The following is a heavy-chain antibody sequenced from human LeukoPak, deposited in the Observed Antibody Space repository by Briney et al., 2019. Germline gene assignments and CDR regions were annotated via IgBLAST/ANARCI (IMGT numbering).Heavy chain of an antibody. Sequence: ASVTVSCKASGYTFTGYYMHWVRQAPGQGLEWMGWINPNSGGTNYAQKFQGRVTMTRDTSISTAYMELSRLRSDDTAVYYCARGDYDILTGYPNWFDPWGQGTLVTVSS. CDR3: ARGDYDILTGYPNWFDP. CDR2: INPNSGGT. D-gene: IGHD3-9*01. CDR1: GYTFTGYY. V-gene: IGHV1-2*02. J-gene: IGHJ5*02.